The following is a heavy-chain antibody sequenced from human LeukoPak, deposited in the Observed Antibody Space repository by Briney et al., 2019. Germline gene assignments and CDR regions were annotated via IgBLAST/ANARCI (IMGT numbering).Heavy chain of an antibody. Sequence: PSETLSLTCTVSGGSISRDYWSWIRQPPGKGLEWIGYIYDSGGTNYNPSLKSRLIMSIDTSKSQFSLKLRSVTAADTAVYYCASSRFDRRQLFDIWGQGTMVTVSS. V-gene: IGHV4-59*08. D-gene: IGHD3-22*01. CDR3: ASSRFDRRQLFDI. J-gene: IGHJ3*02. CDR2: IYDSGGT. CDR1: GGSISRDY.